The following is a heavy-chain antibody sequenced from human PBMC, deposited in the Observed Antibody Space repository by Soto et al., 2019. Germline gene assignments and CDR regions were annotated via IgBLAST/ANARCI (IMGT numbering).Heavy chain of an antibody. V-gene: IGHV4-59*01. Sequence: PSETLSLTCTVSGXSISSYYWSWIRQPPGKGLEWIGYIYYSGSTNYNPSLKSRVTISVDTSKNQFSLKLSSVTAADTAVYYCARFIFGSWYGVVGNNWFAPWGQGTLVTVS. CDR2: IYYSGST. J-gene: IGHJ5*02. CDR1: GXSISSYY. D-gene: IGHD6-13*01. CDR3: ARFIFGSWYGVVGNNWFAP.